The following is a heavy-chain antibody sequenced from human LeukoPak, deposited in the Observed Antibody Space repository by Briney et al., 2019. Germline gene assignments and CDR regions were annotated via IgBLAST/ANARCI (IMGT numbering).Heavy chain of an antibody. D-gene: IGHD6-13*01. J-gene: IGHJ5*02. V-gene: IGHV3-20*04. CDR3: AKEGFPIAAAAGGYLGTNWFDP. CDR2: ITWDGGST. Sequence: GGSLRLSCAGSGFIFDDYGLSWVRQRPGKGLEWVSGITWDGGSTGYADSVKGRFTISRDNAKNSLHLQMNSLRAEDTALYYCAKEGFPIAAAAGGYLGTNWFDPWGQGTLVTVSS. CDR1: GFIFDDYG.